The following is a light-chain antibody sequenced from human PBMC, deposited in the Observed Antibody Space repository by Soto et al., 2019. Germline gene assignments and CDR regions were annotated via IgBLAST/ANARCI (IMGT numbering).Light chain of an antibody. CDR3: QQSYSNLIT. CDR2: AAS. V-gene: IGKV1-39*01. J-gene: IGKJ5*01. CDR1: QSISSY. Sequence: DSQMTQSRSSLSASVGDRFTITCLAIQSISSYLNWYQQKPGKAPKLLIYAASSLQSGVPSRFSGSGSGTDFTLTISSLQPEDFETYYCQQSYSNLITFGQGTRLEIK.